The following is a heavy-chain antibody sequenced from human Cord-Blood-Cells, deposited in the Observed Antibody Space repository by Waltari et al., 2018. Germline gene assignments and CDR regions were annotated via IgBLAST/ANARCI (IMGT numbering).Heavy chain of an antibody. J-gene: IGHJ4*02. V-gene: IGHV5-51*01. D-gene: IGHD3-10*01. Sequence: EVQLAQSGAEAKQPGESLKISCIGSGYSFTSYWIGWLPPMPGKGLEWMGIIYPGDSDTRYSPSFQGQVTISADKSISTAYLQWSSLKASDTAMYYCARLARGSGSYYFDYWGQGTLVTVSS. CDR3: ARLARGSGSYYFDY. CDR1: GYSFTSYW. CDR2: IYPGDSDT.